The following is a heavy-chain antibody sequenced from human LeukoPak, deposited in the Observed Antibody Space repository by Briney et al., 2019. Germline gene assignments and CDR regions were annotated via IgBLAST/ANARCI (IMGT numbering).Heavy chain of an antibody. CDR3: ARRPPMVRGVILNWFDP. D-gene: IGHD3-10*01. Sequence: ASVKVSCKASGYTFTSYGISWVRQAPGQGLEWMGWISAYNGNTNYAQKLQGRVTMTTDTSTSTAYMELRSLRSDDTAVYYCARRPPMVRGVILNWFDPWGQGTLVTVSS. CDR1: GYTFTSYG. CDR2: ISAYNGNT. J-gene: IGHJ5*02. V-gene: IGHV1-18*01.